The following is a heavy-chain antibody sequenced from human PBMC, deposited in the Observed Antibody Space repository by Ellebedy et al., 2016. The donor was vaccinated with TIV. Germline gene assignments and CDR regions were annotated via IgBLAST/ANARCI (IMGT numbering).Heavy chain of an antibody. CDR1: GFTFSTYT. D-gene: IGHD3-3*01. CDR3: ANGGDEPDF. Sequence: GESLKISXAASGFTFSTYTMNWVRQAPGKGLEWVAVISDDGTKKFYAESLKGRFTISRDDSKRTVYLQMNSLRREDTAVYYCANGGDEPDFWGQGTLV. J-gene: IGHJ4*02. V-gene: IGHV3-30*18. CDR2: ISDDGTKK.